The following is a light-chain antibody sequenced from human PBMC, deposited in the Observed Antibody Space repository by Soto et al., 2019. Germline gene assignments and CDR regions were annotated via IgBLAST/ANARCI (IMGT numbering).Light chain of an antibody. V-gene: IGKV1-5*01. J-gene: IGKJ1*01. Sequence: DIQMTQSPSTLSAFVGDRVTITCRASQIIRFSLAWYQQKAGKAPKLLIYAASSLQSGVPSRFSGSGSGTEFTLTISSLQPDDFAAYYCQQYNSYPWTFGQGTKVDNK. CDR3: QQYNSYPWT. CDR1: QIIRFS. CDR2: AAS.